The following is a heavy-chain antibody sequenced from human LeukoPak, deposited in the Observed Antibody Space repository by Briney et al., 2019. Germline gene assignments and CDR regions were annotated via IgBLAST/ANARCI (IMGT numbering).Heavy chain of an antibody. CDR2: IYYSGST. V-gene: IGHV4-59*08. D-gene: IGHD3-22*01. J-gene: IGHJ5*02. CDR1: GGSISSYY. Sequence: SETLSLTCTVSGGSISSYYWSWIRQPPGKGLEWIGYIYYSGSTNYNPSLKSRVTISVDTSKNQFSLKLSSVTAADTAVYYCARVTVRDWFDPWGQGTLVPVSS. CDR3: ARVTVRDWFDP.